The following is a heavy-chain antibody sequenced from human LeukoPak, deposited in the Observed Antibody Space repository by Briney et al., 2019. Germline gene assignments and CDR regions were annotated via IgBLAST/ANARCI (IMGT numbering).Heavy chain of an antibody. CDR3: ARHSDYNFWSGYYRCFDH. J-gene: IGHJ4*02. Sequence: ASVKVSCKASGYIFTSYGISSVRQAPGQGLEWMGWISAYNGNTNYAQMVQGRVTMTTDTSTSTAYMELRSLRSDDTAVYYCARHSDYNFWSGYYRCFDHWGQGTLVTVSS. V-gene: IGHV1-18*01. CDR1: GYIFTSYG. D-gene: IGHD3-3*01. CDR2: ISAYNGNT.